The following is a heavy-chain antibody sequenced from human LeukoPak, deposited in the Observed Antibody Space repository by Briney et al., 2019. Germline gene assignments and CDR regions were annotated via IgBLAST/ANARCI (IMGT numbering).Heavy chain of an antibody. CDR1: GFTFSSYG. J-gene: IGHJ4*02. CDR3: AKGYYYDSSGPDY. D-gene: IGHD3-22*01. Sequence: PGGSLRLSCAASGFTFSSYGMHWVRQAPGKGLEWVAVISYDGSNKYYADSVKGRFTISRDNSKNTLYLQMNSLRAEDTAVYYCAKGYYYDSSGPDYWGQGTLVTVSS. V-gene: IGHV3-30*18. CDR2: ISYDGSNK.